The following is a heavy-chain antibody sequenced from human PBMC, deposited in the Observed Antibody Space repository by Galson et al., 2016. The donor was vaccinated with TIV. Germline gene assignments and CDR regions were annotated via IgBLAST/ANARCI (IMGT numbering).Heavy chain of an antibody. D-gene: IGHD2-21*01. V-gene: IGHV3-9*01. J-gene: IGHJ6*03. Sequence: SLRLSCAGSGFTFDDYALHWVRQRPGKGLEWLSGISWNGGKVDYADSVKGRFTISRDKAKNSLYLQMNSLRTDDTALYYCCKGSGDAPYYFYTDAWGEGTTVIVSS. CDR1: GFTFDDYA. CDR3: CKGSGDAPYYFYTDA. CDR2: ISWNGGKV.